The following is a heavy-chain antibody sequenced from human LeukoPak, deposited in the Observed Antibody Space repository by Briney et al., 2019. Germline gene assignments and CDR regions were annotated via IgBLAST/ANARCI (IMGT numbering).Heavy chain of an antibody. Sequence: PSETLSLTCAVYGGSFSGYYWSWIRQPPGKGLEWIGEINHSGSTNYNPSLKSRVTISVDTSKNQFSLKLSSVTAADTAVYYCARGVSVAGLPYYYYYSGMDVWGQGTTVTVSS. J-gene: IGHJ6*02. V-gene: IGHV4-34*01. D-gene: IGHD6-19*01. CDR1: GGSFSGYY. CDR3: ARGVSVAGLPYYYYYSGMDV. CDR2: INHSGST.